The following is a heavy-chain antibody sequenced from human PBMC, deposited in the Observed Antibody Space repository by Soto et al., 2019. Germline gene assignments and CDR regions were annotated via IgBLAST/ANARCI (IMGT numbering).Heavy chain of an antibody. V-gene: IGHV4-34*01. Sequence: TSETLSLTCTVYGGSFSGYYWSWIRQPPGKGLEWIGEINHSGSTNYNPSLKSRVTISVDTSKNQFSLKLSSVTAADTAVYYCARVPLGYCSSTSCYARRNTWFDPWGQGTLVTVSS. J-gene: IGHJ5*02. CDR3: ARVPLGYCSSTSCYARRNTWFDP. CDR2: INHSGST. D-gene: IGHD2-2*01. CDR1: GGSFSGYY.